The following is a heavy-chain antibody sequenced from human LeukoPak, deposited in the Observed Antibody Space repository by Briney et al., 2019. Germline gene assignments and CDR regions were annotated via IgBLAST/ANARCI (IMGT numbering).Heavy chain of an antibody. D-gene: IGHD2-2*02. CDR1: GFTFDDYA. CDR2: ISWNSGSI. CDR3: AKALRGVVPAAIASYYYYGMDV. Sequence: TGGSLRLSCAASGFTFDDYAMHWVRQAPGKGLEWVSGISWNSGSIGYADSVKGRFTISRDNAKNSLYLQMNSLRAEDTALYYCAKALRGVVPAAIASYYYYGMDVWGQGTTVTVSS. J-gene: IGHJ6*02. V-gene: IGHV3-9*01.